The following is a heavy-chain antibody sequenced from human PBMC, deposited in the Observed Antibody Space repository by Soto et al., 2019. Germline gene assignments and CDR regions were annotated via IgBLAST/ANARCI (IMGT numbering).Heavy chain of an antibody. D-gene: IGHD6-13*01. CDR3: ARQGSREGYVDV. CDR1: GYSFTSYW. V-gene: IGHV5-10-1*01. CDR2: IDPSDSYT. J-gene: IGHJ6*02. Sequence: GESLKISCKGSGYSFTSYWITWVHQMPGKGLGGMGRIDPSDSYTNYSPCFQGHVTISADKSISTAYLQWSSLKASDTAMYYCARQGSREGYVDVWGQGTTGTVSS.